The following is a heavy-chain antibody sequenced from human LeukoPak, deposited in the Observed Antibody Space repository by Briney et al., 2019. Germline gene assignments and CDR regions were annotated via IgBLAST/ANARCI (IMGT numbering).Heavy chain of an antibody. V-gene: IGHV4-59*08. CDR2: IYYSGST. J-gene: IGHJ5*02. CDR1: GGSISNYY. CDR3: ARQSTLLNWFDP. Sequence: PSETLSLTCTVSGGSISNYYWSWIRQPPGKGLEWIGYIYYSGSTNYNPSLKSRVTISVDTSKNQFSLKLSSVTAADTAVYYCARQSTLLNWFDPWGQGTLVTVSS.